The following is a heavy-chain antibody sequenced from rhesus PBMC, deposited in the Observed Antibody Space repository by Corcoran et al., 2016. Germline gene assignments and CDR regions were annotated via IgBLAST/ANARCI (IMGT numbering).Heavy chain of an antibody. V-gene: IGHV4-99*01. Sequence: QVQLQESGPGLVKPSETLSLTCAVSGYSISSGYYWGWIRQPPGKGLEYIGYISGSSGTTYYNPYLNSRVTILKDTCKNQCSLTLSSVTAADTAVYYCARHRGGSDLDCWGQGVLVTVSS. CDR2: ISGSSGTT. D-gene: IGHD6-25*01. CDR3: ARHRGGSDLDC. J-gene: IGHJ4*01. CDR1: GYSISSGYY.